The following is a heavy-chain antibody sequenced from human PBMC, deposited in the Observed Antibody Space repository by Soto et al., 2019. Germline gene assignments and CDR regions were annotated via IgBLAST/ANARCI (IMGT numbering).Heavy chain of an antibody. D-gene: IGHD5-18*01. CDR1: GGSISSGGYY. CDR3: ARDGGDTAMRRNWFDP. J-gene: IGHJ5*02. V-gene: IGHV4-31*03. Sequence: PSETLSLTCTVSGGSISSGGYYWSWIRQHPGKGLEWIGYIYYSGSTYYNPSLKSRVTISVDTSKNQFSLKLSSVTAADTAVYYCARDGGDTAMRRNWFDPWGQGTLVTVSS. CDR2: IYYSGST.